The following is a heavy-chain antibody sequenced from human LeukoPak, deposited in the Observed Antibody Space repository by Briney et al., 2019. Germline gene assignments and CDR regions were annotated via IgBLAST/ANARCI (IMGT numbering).Heavy chain of an antibody. CDR3: ARGGDYGDNWFDL. CDR1: GGPISSGGYY. J-gene: IGHJ5*02. Sequence: SETLSLTCTVSGGPISSGGYYWSWIRQPPGKGPEWIGYIYYSGSTNYNPSLKSRVTISVDTSKNQFSLKLSSVTAADTAVYYCARGGDYGDNWFDLWGQGTLVTVSS. D-gene: IGHD4-17*01. V-gene: IGHV4-61*08. CDR2: IYYSGST.